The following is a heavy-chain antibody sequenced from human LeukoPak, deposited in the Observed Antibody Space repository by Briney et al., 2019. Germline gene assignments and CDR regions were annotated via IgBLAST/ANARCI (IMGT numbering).Heavy chain of an antibody. Sequence: GESLKISCKGSGFSFTSYWIGWVRQLPGKGLEWMGIIYPSDSDTKYSPSFQGQVTISADKSIITAYLQWSSLKASDTAMYYCVCPDGYIFYWGQGTLVAVSS. J-gene: IGHJ4*02. CDR3: VCPDGYIFY. CDR2: IYPSDSDT. D-gene: IGHD5-24*01. V-gene: IGHV5-51*01. CDR1: GFSFTSYW.